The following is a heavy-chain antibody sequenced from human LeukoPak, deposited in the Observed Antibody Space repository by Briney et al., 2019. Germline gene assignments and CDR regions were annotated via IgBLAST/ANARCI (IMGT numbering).Heavy chain of an antibody. CDR3: ASDHRGVFDY. CDR2: INHNGNVN. J-gene: IGHJ4*02. V-gene: IGHV3-7*01. Sequence: GGSLRLSCAASGFTFSSYWMNWARQAPGKGLEWVASINHNGNVNYYVDSVKGRFTISRDNAKSSLYLQMNSLRAEDTAVYYCASDHRGVFDYWGQGTLVTVSS. CDR1: GFTFSSYW.